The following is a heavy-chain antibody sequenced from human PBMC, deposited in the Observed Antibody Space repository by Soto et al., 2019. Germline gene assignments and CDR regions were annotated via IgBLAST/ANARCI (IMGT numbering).Heavy chain of an antibody. Sequence: SETLSLTCTVSGGSISGYYWSWIRQPPGKGLEWIGYMYNTGSTVYNPSFKSRVTISVDTSKNRFSLKLSSVTAADTAVYYCASGSGYSYGYPAGNFDYWGQGTLVTVSS. CDR3: ASGSGYSYGYPAGNFDY. CDR2: MYNTGST. J-gene: IGHJ4*02. D-gene: IGHD5-18*01. V-gene: IGHV4-59*12. CDR1: GGSISGYY.